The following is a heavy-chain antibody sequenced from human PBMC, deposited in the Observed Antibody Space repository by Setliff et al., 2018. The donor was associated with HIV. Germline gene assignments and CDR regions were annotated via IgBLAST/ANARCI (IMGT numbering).Heavy chain of an antibody. CDR2: IGPSGSST. J-gene: IGHJ4*02. CDR3: ARDHIAARSVDY. D-gene: IGHD6-6*01. Sequence: EASVKVSCKTSAYTFNSYYMHWIRQAPGQGLEWVGLIGPSGSSTTYAQNFQGRVTMSRDTSTNTVYMELSSLRSEDTAVYYCARDHIAARSVDYWGQGTLVTVA. V-gene: IGHV1-46*02. CDR1: AYTFNSYY.